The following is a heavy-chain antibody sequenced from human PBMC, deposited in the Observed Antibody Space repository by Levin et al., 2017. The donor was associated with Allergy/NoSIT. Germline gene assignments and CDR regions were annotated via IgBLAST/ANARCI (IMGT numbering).Heavy chain of an antibody. Sequence: GGSLRLSCVASGFSVSRNHMSWVRQAPGKGLEWVSLIFGGGATYYADAVKGRFTISRDKSKNTLYLQMNSLRAEDTAVYYCTRDPDLTGYYSWGQGTLVTVSS. CDR1: GFSVSRNH. CDR2: IFGGGAT. J-gene: IGHJ4*02. CDR3: TRDPDLTGYYS. D-gene: IGHD3-9*01. V-gene: IGHV3-66*02.